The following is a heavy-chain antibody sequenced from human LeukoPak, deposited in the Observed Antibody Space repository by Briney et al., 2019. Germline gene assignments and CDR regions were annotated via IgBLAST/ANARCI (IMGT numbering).Heavy chain of an antibody. CDR2: IYYSGST. CDR1: GGSISSSSYY. J-gene: IGHJ4*02. CDR3: SEQDYFDS. Sequence: ASETLSLTCTVSGGSISSSSYYWGWNRQPPGKGLEWIGSIYYSGSTYYNPSLKSRVTISVDTSKNQFSLRLSSVTAADTAVYYCSEQDYFDSWGQGTQVTVSS. V-gene: IGHV4-39*07. D-gene: IGHD6-13*01.